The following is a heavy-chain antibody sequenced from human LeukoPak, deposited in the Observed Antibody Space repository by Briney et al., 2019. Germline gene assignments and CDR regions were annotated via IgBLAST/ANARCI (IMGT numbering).Heavy chain of an antibody. D-gene: IGHD3-22*01. CDR1: GFTVSSNY. J-gene: IGHJ3*02. Sequence: PGGSLRLSCAASGFTVSSNYMSWVRQPPGKGLEWIGSIYYSGSTYYNPSLKSRVTISVDTSKNQFSLKLSSVTAADTAVYYCARHYYDSSGYYIGNDAFDIWGRGTMVTVSS. CDR3: ARHYYDSSGYYIGNDAFDI. CDR2: IYYSGST. V-gene: IGHV4-39*01.